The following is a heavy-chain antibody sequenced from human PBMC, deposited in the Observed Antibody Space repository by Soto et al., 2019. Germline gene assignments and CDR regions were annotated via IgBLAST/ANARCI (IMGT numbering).Heavy chain of an antibody. Sequence: LPLRLPSTASEGNCVDLGVSRVSQTKGKGLEWVGFIRSKAYGGTTEYAASVKGRFTISRDDSKSIAYLQMNSLKTEDTAVYYCTRDPGIVVVGAATPPWYHGIGVPGEAISGTVSS. CDR1: EGNCVDLG. D-gene: IGHD2-15*01. CDR3: TRDPGIVVVGAATPPWYHGIGV. CDR2: IRSKAYGGTT. J-gene: IGHJ6*04. V-gene: IGHV3-49*04.